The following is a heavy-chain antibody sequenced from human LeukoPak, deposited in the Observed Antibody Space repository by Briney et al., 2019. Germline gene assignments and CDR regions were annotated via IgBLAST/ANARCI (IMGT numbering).Heavy chain of an antibody. V-gene: IGHV3-30*18. D-gene: IGHD5-24*01. CDR3: AKDGRWLQFLVAYYMDV. CDR2: ISYDGSNK. J-gene: IGHJ6*03. Sequence: PGGSLRLSCAASGFTFSSYGMHWVRQAPGKGLEWVAVISYDGSNKYYADSVKGRFTISRDNSKNTLYLQMNSLRAEDTAVYYCAKDGRWLQFLVAYYMDVWGKGTAVTVSS. CDR1: GFTFSSYG.